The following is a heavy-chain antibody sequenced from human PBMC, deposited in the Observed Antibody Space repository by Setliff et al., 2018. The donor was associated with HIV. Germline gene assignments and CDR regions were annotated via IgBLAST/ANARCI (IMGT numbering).Heavy chain of an antibody. CDR1: GGSISSYY. CDR3: ARQWAERVMDV. D-gene: IGHD6-19*01. Sequence: SETLSLTCTVSGGSISSYYWSWIRQPPGKGLEWIGYIDSSGSTNYNPSLKSRVTISVDTPNNQFSLNLRSVTAADTAVYYCARQWAERVMDVWGNGTTVTVSS. J-gene: IGHJ6*03. CDR2: IDSSGST. V-gene: IGHV4-4*08.